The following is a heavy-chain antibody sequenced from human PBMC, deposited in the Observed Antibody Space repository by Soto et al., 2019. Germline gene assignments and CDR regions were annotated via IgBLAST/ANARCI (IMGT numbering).Heavy chain of an antibody. CDR3: AKGYGGYLGSSWFDP. J-gene: IGHJ5*02. V-gene: IGHV3-30*18. CDR2: ISYDGSNK. CDR1: GFTFSSYG. Sequence: PGGFLRLSCAASGFTFSSYGMHWVRQAPGKGLEWVAVISYDGSNKYYADSVKGRFTISRDNSKNTLYLQMNSLRAEDTAVYYCAKGYGGYLGSSWFDPWGQGTLVTVSS. D-gene: IGHD5-12*01.